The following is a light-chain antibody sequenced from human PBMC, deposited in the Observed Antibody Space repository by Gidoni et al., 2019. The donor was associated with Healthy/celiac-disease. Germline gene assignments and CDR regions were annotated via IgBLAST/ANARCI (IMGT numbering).Light chain of an antibody. J-gene: IGKJ3*01. CDR2: DES. CDR3: QQRSNWPLFT. Sequence: DIVLTQSAATFSLSPGEITTLSCRASQRVSRYLAWYQQKPGQAPRLLIYDESTRATGIPARFSGSGSGTDFTLTISSLEPEDFAVYYCQQRSNWPLFTFGPGTKVDIK. CDR1: QRVSRY. V-gene: IGKV3-11*01.